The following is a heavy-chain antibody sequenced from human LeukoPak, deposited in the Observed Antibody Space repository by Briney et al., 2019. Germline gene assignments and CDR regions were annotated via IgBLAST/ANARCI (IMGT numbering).Heavy chain of an antibody. D-gene: IGHD3-10*01. CDR1: GGSFSGYY. J-gene: IGHJ3*02. CDR2: INHSGST. CDR3: ARGRKLWFRELPPRDAFDI. V-gene: IGHV4-34*01. Sequence: PSETLSLTCAVYGGSFSGYYWSWIRQPPGKGLEWIGEINHSGSTNYNPSLKSRVTISVDTSKNQFSLKLSSVTAADTAVYYCARGRKLWFRELPPRDAFDIWGQGTMVTVSS.